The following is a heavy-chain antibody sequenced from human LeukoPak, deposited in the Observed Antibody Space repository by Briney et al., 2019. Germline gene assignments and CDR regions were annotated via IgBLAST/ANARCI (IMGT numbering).Heavy chain of an antibody. CDR3: ARDDGDYAIYYYYGMDV. CDR1: GGTFSSYA. J-gene: IGHJ6*02. V-gene: IGHV1-69*04. Sequence: SVKVSCEASGGTFSSYAISWVRQAPGQGLEWMGRIIPILGIANYAQKFQGRVTITADKSTSTAYMELSSLRSEDTAVYYCARDDGDYAIYYYYGMDVWGQGTTVTVSS. D-gene: IGHD4-17*01. CDR2: IIPILGIA.